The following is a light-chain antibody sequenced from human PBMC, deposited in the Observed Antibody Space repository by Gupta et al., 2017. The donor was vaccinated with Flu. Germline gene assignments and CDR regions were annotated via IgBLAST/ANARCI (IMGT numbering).Light chain of an antibody. CDR2: DNN. J-gene: IGLJ2*01. CDR3: ETLESTDNYPVV. V-gene: IGLV3-19*01. Sequence: WCQQKPGQAPSVVIYDNNMRHPGWANQLCDSNSGNAAALSITDGLADEEADYYCETLESTDNYPVVFGGGTKLTVL.